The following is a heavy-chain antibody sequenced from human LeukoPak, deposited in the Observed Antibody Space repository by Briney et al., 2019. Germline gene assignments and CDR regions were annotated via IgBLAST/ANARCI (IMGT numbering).Heavy chain of an antibody. J-gene: IGHJ3*02. Sequence: SVSVSCTASGGTFSSYAISWVRQAPGQGLEWMGGIIPIFGTANYAQKFQGRVTITADKSTSTAYMELSSLRSEDTAVYYCAISFGVVIIDAFDIWGQGTMVTVSS. D-gene: IGHD3-3*01. CDR2: IIPIFGTA. V-gene: IGHV1-69*06. CDR1: GGTFSSYA. CDR3: AISFGVVIIDAFDI.